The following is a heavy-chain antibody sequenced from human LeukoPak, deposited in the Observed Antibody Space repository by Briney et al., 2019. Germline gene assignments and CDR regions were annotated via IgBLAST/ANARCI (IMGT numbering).Heavy chain of an antibody. J-gene: IGHJ3*02. V-gene: IGHV3-9*03. CDR2: ISWNSGSI. D-gene: IGHD1-26*01. CDR1: GFTFDDYA. CDR3: AKDIHGDSGSYRDAFDI. Sequence: PGGSLRLSCAASGFTFDDYAMHWVRQAPGKGLEWVSRISWNSGSIGYADSVKGRFTISRDNAKNSLYLQMNSLRAEDMALYYCAKDIHGDSGSYRDAFDIWGQGTMVTVSS.